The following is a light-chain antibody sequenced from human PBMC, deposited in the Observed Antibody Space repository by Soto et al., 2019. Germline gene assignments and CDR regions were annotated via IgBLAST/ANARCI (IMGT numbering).Light chain of an antibody. V-gene: IGLV2-11*01. J-gene: IGLJ3*02. Sequence: QSALTQPRSVSGSPGQSVTISCTGTSSDVGGYNYVSWYQQHPDKAPKVMIYAVDKRPSGVPDRFSGSKSGDTASLTISGLQAEDEADYYCCAYAGTYTWVFGGGTKLTVL. CDR3: CAYAGTYTWV. CDR1: SSDVGGYNY. CDR2: AVD.